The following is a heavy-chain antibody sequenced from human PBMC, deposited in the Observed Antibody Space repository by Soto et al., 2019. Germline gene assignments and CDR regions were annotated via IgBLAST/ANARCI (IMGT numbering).Heavy chain of an antibody. V-gene: IGHV4-34*01. CDR1: GGSFSGYY. J-gene: IGHJ3*02. D-gene: IGHD3-10*01. CDR2: INHSGST. CDR3: ARGKLRITMVRGVSGAFDI. Sequence: QVQLQQWGAGLLKPSETLSLTCAVYGGSFSGYYWSWIRQPPGKGLEWIGEINHSGSTNYNPSLKSRVTISVDTSNNQFSLKLSSVTAADTAVYYCARGKLRITMVRGVSGAFDIWGQGTMVTVSS.